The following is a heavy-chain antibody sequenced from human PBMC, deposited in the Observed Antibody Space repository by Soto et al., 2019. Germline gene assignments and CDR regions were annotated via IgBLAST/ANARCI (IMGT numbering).Heavy chain of an antibody. CDR2: IYYSGST. Sequence: SETLSLTCTVSGGSISSSSYYWGWIRQPPGKGLEWIGSIYYSGSTYYNPSLKSRVTISVDTSKNQFSLKLSSVTAADTAVYYCARQGEPYSSGWFSAVWWFDPWGQGTLVTVSS. CDR1: GGSISSSSYY. CDR3: ARQGEPYSSGWFSAVWWFDP. J-gene: IGHJ5*02. D-gene: IGHD6-19*01. V-gene: IGHV4-39*01.